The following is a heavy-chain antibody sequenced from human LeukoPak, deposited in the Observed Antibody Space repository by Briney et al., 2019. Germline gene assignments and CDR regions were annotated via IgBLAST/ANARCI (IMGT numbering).Heavy chain of an antibody. D-gene: IGHD6-19*01. CDR2: IYYSGST. CDR3: ARSTTPSGWSYFDY. J-gene: IGHJ4*02. CDR1: GGSISSYY. V-gene: IGHV4-59*08. Sequence: SETLSLTCTVSGGSISSYYWSWIRQPPGKGLEWIGYIYYSGSTNYNPSLKSRVTISVDTSKNQFSLKLSSATAADTAVYYCARSTTPSGWSYFDYWGQGTLVTVSS.